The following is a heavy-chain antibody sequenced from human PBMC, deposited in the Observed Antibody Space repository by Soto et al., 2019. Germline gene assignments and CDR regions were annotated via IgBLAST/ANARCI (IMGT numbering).Heavy chain of an antibody. CDR2: ISGYNGDT. CDR3: ARSGSIPYYYYGMDV. D-gene: IGHD2-2*02. V-gene: IGHV1-18*01. CDR1: GYSFTSSG. Sequence: QVHLVQSGAEVKKPGASVKVSCKTSGYSFTSSGINWVRQAPGQGLEWMGWISGYNGDTNYLQKFQGRVTMTPDTSTSTAYMELRSLRSDDTAVYYCARSGSIPYYYYGMDVWGQGTTVTVSS. J-gene: IGHJ6*02.